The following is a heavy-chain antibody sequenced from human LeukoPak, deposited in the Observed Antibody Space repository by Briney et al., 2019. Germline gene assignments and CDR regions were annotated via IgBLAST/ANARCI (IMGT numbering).Heavy chain of an antibody. V-gene: IGHV4-4*07. CDR2: IYTRGST. CDR1: GCPNNYYY. CDR3: ARGRYCSADICSGGDAFDI. J-gene: IGHJ3*02. D-gene: IGHD2-15*01. Sequence: SETLSLTCTVSGCPNNYYYWSWMPQPAGKGLEGIGRIYTRGSTNYNPSLKSRVTMSVDTSKTQFSLKLSSVTAADTAIDYCARGRYCSADICSGGDAFDIWGQGTMVSVSS.